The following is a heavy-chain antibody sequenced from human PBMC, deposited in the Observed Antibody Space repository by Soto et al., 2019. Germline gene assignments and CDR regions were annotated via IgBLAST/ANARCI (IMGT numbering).Heavy chain of an antibody. CDR2: SFYSGIT. CDR3: AGWSGVGVAGMDV. D-gene: IGHD2-15*01. CDR1: GDSINSGDYY. Sequence: QVQLQESGPRLVKPLQTLSLTCTVSGDSINSGDYYWSWIRQPPGRGLEWVGYSFYSGITDYNPSLKSGMTISMDTSKNQFSLRLNSVTAADTAVYFCAGWSGVGVAGMDVWGQGTTVSVSS. V-gene: IGHV4-30-4*01. J-gene: IGHJ6*02.